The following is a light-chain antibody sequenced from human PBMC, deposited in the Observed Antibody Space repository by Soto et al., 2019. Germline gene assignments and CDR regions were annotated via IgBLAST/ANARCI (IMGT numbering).Light chain of an antibody. J-gene: IGLJ1*01. CDR1: SSDIGTYNL. Sequence: QSVLPQLASVSGSPGQSITISCTGASSDIGTYNLVSWYQHYPGKAPKLMIYEGIKRPSGVSNRFSGSKSGNTAFLTISGLQAEDEADYYCCSYAGSGTDNYVFGSGTKVTVL. CDR3: CSYAGSGTDNYV. V-gene: IGLV2-23*01. CDR2: EGI.